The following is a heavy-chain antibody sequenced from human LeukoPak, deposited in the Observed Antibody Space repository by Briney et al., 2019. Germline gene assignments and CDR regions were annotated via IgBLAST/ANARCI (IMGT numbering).Heavy chain of an antibody. V-gene: IGHV1-3*01. CDR1: GYTFISYA. CDR3: ARDIFGTSRPSDY. CDR2: INAGNGNT. D-gene: IGHD1-14*01. J-gene: IGHJ4*01. Sequence: ASVKVSCKASGYTFISYAIQWVRQAPGQRLEWMGWINAGNGNTKYSQKFQGRVTITRDTSASIAYMELSRLTSEDTAVYYCARDIFGTSRPSDYWGHGTLVTVSS.